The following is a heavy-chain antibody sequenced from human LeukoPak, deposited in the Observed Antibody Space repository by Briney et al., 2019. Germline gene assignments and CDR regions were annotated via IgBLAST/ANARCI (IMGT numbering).Heavy chain of an antibody. Sequence: ASVKVSCKASGYTFTSYDINWVRQATGQGLEWMGWMNPNSGNTGYAQKFQGRVTITRNTSISTPYMELSSLRSEDTAVYYCARVYGDYDLADYYYMDVWGEGTTVTVSS. J-gene: IGHJ6*03. CDR2: MNPNSGNT. CDR1: GYTFTSYD. D-gene: IGHD4-17*01. V-gene: IGHV1-8*03. CDR3: ARVYGDYDLADYYYMDV.